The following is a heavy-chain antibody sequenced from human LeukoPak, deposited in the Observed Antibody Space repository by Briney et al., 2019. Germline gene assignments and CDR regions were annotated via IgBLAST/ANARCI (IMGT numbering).Heavy chain of an antibody. CDR1: GFTFSSYA. V-gene: IGHV3-30*04. D-gene: IGHD5-18*01. J-gene: IGHJ6*03. Sequence: GGSLRLSCAASGFTFSSYAMHWVRQAPGKGLEWVAVISYDGSNKYYADSVKGRFTISRDNSKNTRYLQMNSLRAEDTAVYYCARDGSTAMVYDYYYYMDVWGKGTTVTVSS. CDR3: ARDGSTAMVYDYYYYMDV. CDR2: ISYDGSNK.